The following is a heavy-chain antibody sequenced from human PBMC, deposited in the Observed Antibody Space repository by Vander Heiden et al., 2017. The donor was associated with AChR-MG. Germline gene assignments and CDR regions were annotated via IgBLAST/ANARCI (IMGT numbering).Heavy chain of an antibody. J-gene: IGHJ5*02. CDR3: ARIIRDMGVYYDILTGYYDSYNWFDP. Sequence: QVTLKESGPVLVKPTETLTLTCTVSGFSLSNARMGVSWIRQPPGKALEWLAHIFSNDEKSYSTSLKSRLTISKDTAKSQVVLTMTNMDPGDTATYYCARIIRDMGVYYDILTGYYDSYNWFDPWGQGTLVTVSS. CDR2: IFSNDEK. V-gene: IGHV2-26*01. CDR1: GFSLSNARMG. D-gene: IGHD3-9*01.